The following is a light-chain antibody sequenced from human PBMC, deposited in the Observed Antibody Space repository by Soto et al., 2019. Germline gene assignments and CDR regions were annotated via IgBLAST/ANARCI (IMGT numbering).Light chain of an antibody. CDR2: DAS. CDR1: QSVSNN. CDR3: QQRSNWIT. J-gene: IGKJ5*01. V-gene: IGKV3-11*01. Sequence: EIVLTQSPATLSLSPGERATLSCRASQSVSNNFAWYQQKPGQAPRLLIYDASNRATGIPARFSGSGSGTDFTLTISSLEPEDFAVYYCQQRSNWITFGQGTRLEIK.